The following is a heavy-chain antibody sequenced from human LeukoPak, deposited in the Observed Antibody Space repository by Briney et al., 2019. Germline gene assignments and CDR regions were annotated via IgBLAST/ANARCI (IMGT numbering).Heavy chain of an antibody. CDR3: ARASASSYFPFGY. D-gene: IGHD2-15*01. CDR2: INHSGST. J-gene: IGHJ4*02. V-gene: IGHV4-34*01. CDR1: GGSFSGYY. Sequence: SETLSLTCAVYGGSFSGYYWSWIRQPPGKGLEWIGEINHSGSTNYNPSLKSRVTISVDTSKNQFSLKLSSVTAADTAVYYCARASASSYFPFGYWGQGTLVTVSS.